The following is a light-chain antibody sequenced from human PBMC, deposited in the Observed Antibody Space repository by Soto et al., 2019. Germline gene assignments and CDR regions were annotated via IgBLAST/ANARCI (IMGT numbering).Light chain of an antibody. CDR2: SAS. CDR1: QSISTY. CDR3: QQSYVSFT. J-gene: IGKJ2*01. V-gene: IGKV1-39*01. Sequence: DIQVTQSPSSLAASVGDRVSITCRASQSISTYLNWYQQRPGKAPKLLIYSASSLQSGVPSRLAGSGSGTDFTLTISNLQPEDFATYFCQQSYVSFTFGLGTKLIIK.